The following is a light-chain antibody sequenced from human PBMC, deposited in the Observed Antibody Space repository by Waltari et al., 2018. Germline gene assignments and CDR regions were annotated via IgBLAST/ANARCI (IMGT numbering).Light chain of an antibody. CDR1: QSVTSN. V-gene: IGKV3-15*01. J-gene: IGKJ1*01. Sequence: EIVMTQSPATLPVSPGERATLSCRTSQSVTSNLAWYQQKPGQAPRLLIYGASTTDPVIPARLSGSGSGTEFTLSINSLQSEDFAIYYCQQYHNWPPWTFGQGTKVEIK. CDR3: QQYHNWPPWT. CDR2: GAS.